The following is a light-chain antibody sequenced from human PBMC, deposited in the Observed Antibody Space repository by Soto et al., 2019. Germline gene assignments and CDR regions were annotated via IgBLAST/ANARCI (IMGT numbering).Light chain of an antibody. J-gene: IGKJ5*01. CDR3: QQLNSYPNT. CDR2: AAS. Sequence: IRVSNSASSLSASVGDRVTITCRASQGISSYLAWYQQKPGKAPKLLIYAASTLQSGVPSRFSGSGSGTDFTLTISSLQPEDFATYYCQQLNSYPNTFGQGTRLEIK. V-gene: IGKV1-9*01. CDR1: QGISSY.